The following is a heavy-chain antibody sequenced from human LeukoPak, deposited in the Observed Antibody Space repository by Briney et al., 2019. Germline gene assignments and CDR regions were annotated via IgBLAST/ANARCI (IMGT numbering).Heavy chain of an antibody. Sequence: SETLSLTCTVSGGSISSYYWSWIRQPPGKGLEWIGYIYYSGSTNYNPSLKSRVTISVDTSKNQFSLKLSSVTAADTAVYYCARDSGSYLGGVDFDYWGQGTLVTVSS. CDR1: GGSISSYY. CDR3: ARDSGSYLGGVDFDY. CDR2: IYYSGST. V-gene: IGHV4-59*12. D-gene: IGHD1-26*01. J-gene: IGHJ4*02.